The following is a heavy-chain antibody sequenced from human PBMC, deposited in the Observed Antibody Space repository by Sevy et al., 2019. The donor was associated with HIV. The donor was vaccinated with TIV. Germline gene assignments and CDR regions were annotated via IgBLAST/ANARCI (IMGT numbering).Heavy chain of an antibody. D-gene: IGHD5-18*01. CDR1: GFPVSSNY. CDR2: IYSDGST. Sequence: GGSLRLSCAASGFPVSSNYMSWVRQAPGKGLEWVSVIYSDGSTYHADSVKGRFTISRDNSKNTLYLQMNSLRVEDTAVYYCARGKSGYGYGLDYWGREPWSPSPQ. V-gene: IGHV3-66*01. J-gene: IGHJ4*02. CDR3: ARGKSGYGYGLDY.